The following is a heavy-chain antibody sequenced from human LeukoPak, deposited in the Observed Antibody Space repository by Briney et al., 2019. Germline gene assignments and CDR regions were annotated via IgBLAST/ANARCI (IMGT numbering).Heavy chain of an antibody. D-gene: IGHD3-22*01. CDR2: IYYSGST. CDR3: ASRTMIVGSFDY. V-gene: IGHV4-59*01. Sequence: VKPSETLSLTCTASGGSISSYYWSWIRQPPGKGLEWIGYIYYSGSTNYNPSLKSRVTISVDTSKNQFSLKLCSVTAADTAVYYCASRTMIVGSFDYWGQGTLVTVSS. J-gene: IGHJ4*02. CDR1: GGSISSYY.